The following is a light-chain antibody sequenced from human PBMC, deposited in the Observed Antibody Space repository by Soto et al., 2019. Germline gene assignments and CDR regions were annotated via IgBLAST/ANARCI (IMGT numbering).Light chain of an antibody. CDR2: RNN. J-gene: IGLJ2*01. Sequence: QAVVTQPPSASGTPGQRVTISCSGSSSNIGNNYVHWYQQLPGTAPKLLIYRNNRRPSGVPDRVSGSKSGTSASLAISGLRSEDEADYYCAAWDDSLSGVVFGGGTKLTVL. V-gene: IGLV1-47*01. CDR1: SSNIGNNY. CDR3: AAWDDSLSGVV.